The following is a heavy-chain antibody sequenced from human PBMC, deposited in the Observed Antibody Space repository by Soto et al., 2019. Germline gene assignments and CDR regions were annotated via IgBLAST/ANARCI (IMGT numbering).Heavy chain of an antibody. D-gene: IGHD5-12*01. J-gene: IGHJ6*02. CDR2: IKADGTEK. V-gene: IGHV3-7*03. Sequence: GGSLRLSCGGSGFTFSSYWMGWVRQTPGKGLEWVATIKADGTEKYYVDSVKGRFTFSRDNAKTSVYLEMNSLRAEDTAVYYCVTAVRGYNANGDLWGQGTTVTVSS. CDR1: GFTFSSYW. CDR3: VTAVRGYNANGDL.